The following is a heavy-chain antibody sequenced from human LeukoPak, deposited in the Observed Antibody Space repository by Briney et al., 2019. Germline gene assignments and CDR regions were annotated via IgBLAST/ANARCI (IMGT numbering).Heavy chain of an antibody. CDR1: SYTFTRYG. V-gene: IGHV1-2*02. CDR2: INPNSGGT. J-gene: IGHJ6*03. Sequence: ASVKVSCKASSYTFTRYGISWVRQAPGQGLEWMGWINPNSGGTNYAQKFQGRVTMTRDTSISTAYMELSRLKSDDTAVYYCAKDQARASSPMDVWGKGTTVTVSS. CDR3: AKDQARASSPMDV.